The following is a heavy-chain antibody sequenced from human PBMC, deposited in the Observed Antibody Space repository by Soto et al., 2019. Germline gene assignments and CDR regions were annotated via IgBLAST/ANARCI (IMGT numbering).Heavy chain of an antibody. CDR3: ARQGAALRDYCYGMDV. Sequence: QVQLVQSGAEVKKPGSSVKVSCKASGGTFSRYAISWVRQAPGQGLEWMGGIIPIFGTANYAQKFQGRVTITADESTSTAYMELSSLRSEDTAVYYCARQGAALRDYCYGMDVWGQGTTVTVSS. J-gene: IGHJ6*02. V-gene: IGHV1-69*12. CDR1: GGTFSRYA. CDR2: IIPIFGTA. D-gene: IGHD6-25*01.